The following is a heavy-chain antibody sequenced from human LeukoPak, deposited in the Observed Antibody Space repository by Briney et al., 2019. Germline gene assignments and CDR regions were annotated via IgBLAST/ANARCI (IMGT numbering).Heavy chain of an antibody. J-gene: IGHJ3*02. D-gene: IGHD1-26*01. CDR2: IYYSGST. CDR3: ARPAYRGSYYDAFDI. V-gene: IGHV4-39*01. CDR1: GGSISSSSYY. Sequence: PSETLSLTCTVPGGSISSSSYYWGWIRQPPGKGLEWIGSIYYSGSTYYNPSLKSRVTISVDTSKSKFSLKLNSVTAADTAVYYCARPAYRGSYYDAFDIWGQGTMVTVSS.